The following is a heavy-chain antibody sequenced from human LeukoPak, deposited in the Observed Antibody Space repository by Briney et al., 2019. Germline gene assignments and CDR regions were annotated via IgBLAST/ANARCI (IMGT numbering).Heavy chain of an antibody. V-gene: IGHV1-2*02. D-gene: IGHD2-21*01. CDR1: GYTFTGYY. CDR3: VPTCSGNCNLYYFDY. Sequence: ASVKVSCKTSGYTFTGYYMHWVRQAAGQGLEWMGWINPNSGGTNYAQKFQGRVTMTRDTSIRTAYMELSRLRSDDTAVYYCVPTCSGNCNLYYFDYWGQGTLVTVSS. CDR2: INPNSGGT. J-gene: IGHJ4*02.